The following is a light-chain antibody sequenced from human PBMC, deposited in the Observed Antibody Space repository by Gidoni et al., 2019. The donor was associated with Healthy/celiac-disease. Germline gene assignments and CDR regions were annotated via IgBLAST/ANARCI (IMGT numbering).Light chain of an antibody. Sequence: EIVLTPSPATLSLSPGERATLSCRASQSVSSYLAWSQQKPGQAPRLLIYDASNRATGIPARFSGSGSGTDFTLTISSLEPEDFAVSYCQQRSNWPGTFXGXTKVEIK. CDR3: QQRSNWPGT. J-gene: IGKJ4*01. CDR1: QSVSSY. CDR2: DAS. V-gene: IGKV3-11*01.